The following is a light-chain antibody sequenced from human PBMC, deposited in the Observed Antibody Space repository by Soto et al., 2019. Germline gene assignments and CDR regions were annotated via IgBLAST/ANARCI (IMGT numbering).Light chain of an antibody. Sequence: QSVLTQPPSASGSPGQSVTISCTGTSSDIGAYNFVSWYQLPPDKAPKLMIFDVDKRPSGVPDRFSGSKSGSTASLTVSWLQAEDEGIYYCSSYGGTNNFVVFGGGTKLTVL. J-gene: IGLJ2*01. CDR2: DVD. CDR3: SSYGGTNNFVV. V-gene: IGLV2-8*01. CDR1: SSDIGAYNF.